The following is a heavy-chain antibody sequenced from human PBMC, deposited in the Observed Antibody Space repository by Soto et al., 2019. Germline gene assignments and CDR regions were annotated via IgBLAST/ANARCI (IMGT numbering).Heavy chain of an antibody. CDR1: GDSVSSNSAA. Sequence: QSQTLSLTCAISGDSVSSNSAAWNWIRQSPSRGLEWLGRTYYRSKWYNDYAVSVKSRITINPDTSKNQFSLQLNSVTPEDTAVYYCARDKSIAARLRGFAFDYWGQGTLVTVSS. CDR2: TYYRSKWYN. D-gene: IGHD6-6*01. J-gene: IGHJ4*02. CDR3: ARDKSIAARLRGFAFDY. V-gene: IGHV6-1*01.